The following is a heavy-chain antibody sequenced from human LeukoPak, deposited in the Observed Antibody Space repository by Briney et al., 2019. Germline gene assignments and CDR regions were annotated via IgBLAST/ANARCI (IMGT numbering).Heavy chain of an antibody. Sequence: ASVKVSCEASGYSFTNYAFSWVRQAPGQGLEWMGWISTNNGNTKYAQKFQGRVTMTTDTSTRTAYMELGSLRSDDTAMYYCARVPLDDASGHYYPHWGQGTLVTVSS. D-gene: IGHD3-22*01. CDR1: GYSFTNYA. CDR2: ISTNNGNT. V-gene: IGHV1-18*01. CDR3: ARVPLDDASGHYYPH. J-gene: IGHJ1*01.